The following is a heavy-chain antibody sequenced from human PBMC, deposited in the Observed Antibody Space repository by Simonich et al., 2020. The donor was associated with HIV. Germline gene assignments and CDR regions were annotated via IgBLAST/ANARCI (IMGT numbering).Heavy chain of an antibody. V-gene: IGHV4-34*01. D-gene: IGHD2-21*02. Sequence: QVQLQQWGAGLLKPSETLSLTCAVYGGSFSGYYWTWIRQPPGKGLEWIGEINHSWSTNYSPSLKSRVTMSVDTAKNQVSLKLNSVTAADTAIYYCARLRGDRYDYWGQGTLVTVSS. J-gene: IGHJ4*02. CDR3: ARLRGDRYDY. CDR2: INHSWST. CDR1: GGSFSGYY.